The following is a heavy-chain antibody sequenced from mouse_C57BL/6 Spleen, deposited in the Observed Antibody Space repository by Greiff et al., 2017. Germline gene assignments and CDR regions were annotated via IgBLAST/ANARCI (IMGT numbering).Heavy chain of an antibody. D-gene: IGHD2-2*01. J-gene: IGHJ2*01. CDR2: IYPGDGDT. Sequence: QVQLKQSGAELVKPGASVKISCKASGYAFSSYWMNWVKQRPGKGLEWIGQIYPGDGDTNYNGKFKGKATLTADKASSPAYMQLSSLTSEDSAVYVCARESYGYDDFDDWGQGTTLTVSS. CDR1: GYAFSSYW. V-gene: IGHV1-80*01. CDR3: ARESYGYDDFDD.